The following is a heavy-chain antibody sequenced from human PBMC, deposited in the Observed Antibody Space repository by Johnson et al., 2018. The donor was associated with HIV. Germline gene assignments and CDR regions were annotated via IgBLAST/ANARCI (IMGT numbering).Heavy chain of an antibody. D-gene: IGHD1-26*01. J-gene: IGHJ3*02. V-gene: IGHV3-7*01. CDR2: IKQDGSEK. CDR1: GFTFSSYW. Sequence: VQLVESGGGLVQPGGSLRLSCAASGFTFSSYWMSWVRQAPGKGLEWVANIKQDGSEKYYMDSVKGRLTISRDNAKNPLYLQMNSLRVEDTAVYYCARGGELQCYAFDIWGQGTMVTVSS. CDR3: ARGGELQCYAFDI.